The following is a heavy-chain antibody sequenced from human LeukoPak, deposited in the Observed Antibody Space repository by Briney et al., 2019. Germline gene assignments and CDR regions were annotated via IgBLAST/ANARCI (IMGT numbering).Heavy chain of an antibody. V-gene: IGHV3-48*03. J-gene: IGHJ4*02. CDR2: ISSSGSTI. CDR1: GFTFSSYE. D-gene: IGHD3-9*01. Sequence: GRSLRLSCAASGFTFSSYEMNWVRQAPGKGLEWVSYISSSGSTIYYADSVKGRFTISRDNAKNSLYLQMNSLRAEDTAVYYCARDLVTQIIDYWGQGTLVTVSS. CDR3: ARDLVTQIIDY.